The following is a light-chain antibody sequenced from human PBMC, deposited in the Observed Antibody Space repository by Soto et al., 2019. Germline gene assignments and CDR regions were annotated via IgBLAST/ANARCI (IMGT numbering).Light chain of an antibody. Sequence: DIVMTQSPLSLPVTPGEPASISCRSSQSLLHSNGYNYLEWYLQKPGQSPQLLIYLGSDRASGVPDMCSGSGSGAYFTLKISRVEAEDVGVYYCMHGLSGFTFGPGTKVEIK. CDR2: LGS. V-gene: IGKV2-28*01. CDR3: MHGLSGFT. J-gene: IGKJ3*01. CDR1: QSLLHSNGYNY.